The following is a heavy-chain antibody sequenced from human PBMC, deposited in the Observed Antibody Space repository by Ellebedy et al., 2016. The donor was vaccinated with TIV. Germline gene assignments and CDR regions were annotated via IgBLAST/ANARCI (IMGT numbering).Heavy chain of an antibody. V-gene: IGHV3-53*01. Sequence: PGGSLRLSCAASEFTVSSNYMSWVRQAPGKGLEWVSVIYSGDDTYYADSGKGRFTISRDNSKNTLYLQMDSLKTEDTAVYYCVTDPDGGPVDYWGQGTLVTVSS. D-gene: IGHD1-14*01. CDR3: VTDPDGGPVDY. CDR2: IYSGDDT. J-gene: IGHJ4*02. CDR1: EFTVSSNY.